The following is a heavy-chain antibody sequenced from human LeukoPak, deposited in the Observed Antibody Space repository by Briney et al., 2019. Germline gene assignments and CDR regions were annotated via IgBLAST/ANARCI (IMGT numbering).Heavy chain of an antibody. CDR3: ARDGITIFGVVIYYYYYMDV. Sequence: GGSLRLSCAASGFTFSSYWMSWVRQAPGKGLEWVANIKQDGSEKYYVDSVKGRFTISRDNAKNSLYLQMNSLRAEDTAVYYCARDGITIFGVVIYYYYYMDVWGKGTTVTVSS. V-gene: IGHV3-7*01. J-gene: IGHJ6*03. D-gene: IGHD3-3*01. CDR1: GFTFSSYW. CDR2: IKQDGSEK.